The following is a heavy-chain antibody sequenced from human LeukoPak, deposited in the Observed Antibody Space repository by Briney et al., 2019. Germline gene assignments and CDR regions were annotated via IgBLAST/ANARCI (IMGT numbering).Heavy chain of an antibody. CDR3: ARGGGHFDY. J-gene: IGHJ4*02. CDR2: IYYSGST. V-gene: IGHV4-39*07. Sequence: SETLSLTCTVSGGSISSSSYYWGWIRQPPGKGLEWIGSIYYSGSTYYNPPLKSRGTISVDTSKNQFSLKLSSVTAADTAVYYCARGGGHFDYWGQGTLVTVSS. D-gene: IGHD3-10*01. CDR1: GGSISSSSYY.